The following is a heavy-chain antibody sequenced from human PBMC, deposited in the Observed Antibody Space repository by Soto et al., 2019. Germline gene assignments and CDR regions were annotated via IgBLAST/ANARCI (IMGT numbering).Heavy chain of an antibody. J-gene: IGHJ4*02. CDR1: GGSMRGQH. V-gene: IGHV4-4*09. CDR3: ATYTVGEGGRGY. CDR2: HHSDST. D-gene: IGHD3-16*01. Sequence: QVQLQESGPGLVKPSETLSLTCTVSGGSMRGQHWSWIRQPPGKGLEWIGHHSDSTNYNPSLKSRITISTDTSKIQFSVKLSSVTAADTAVYDCATYTVGEGGRGYWGQGTLVTVSS.